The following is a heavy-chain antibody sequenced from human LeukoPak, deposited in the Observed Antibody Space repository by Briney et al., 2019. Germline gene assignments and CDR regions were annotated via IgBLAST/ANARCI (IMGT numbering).Heavy chain of an antibody. J-gene: IGHJ1*01. CDR2: ISSSSSTI. D-gene: IGHD1-26*01. Sequence: GGSLRLSCTASGFTFRSYSMNWVRQAPGKGLEWVSYISSSSSTIYYADSVRGRFTTSRDNAKNSLYLQMNSLRAEDTAVYYCARDGLSGAYWGQGTLVTVSS. V-gene: IGHV3-48*01. CDR1: GFTFRSYS. CDR3: ARDGLSGAY.